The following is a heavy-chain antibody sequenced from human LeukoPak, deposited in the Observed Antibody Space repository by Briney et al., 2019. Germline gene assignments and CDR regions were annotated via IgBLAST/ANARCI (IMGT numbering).Heavy chain of an antibody. CDR1: GFTFSSYS. J-gene: IGHJ4*02. CDR2: ISSSSSYI. D-gene: IGHD1-14*01. V-gene: IGHV3-21*01. Sequence: PGGSLRLSCAASGFTFSSYSMNWVRQAPGKGLEWVSSISSSSSYIYYADSVKGRFTISRDNAKNSLYLQMNSLRAEDTAVYYCAKNFHSPPGPFNYWAREPWSPSPQ. CDR3: AKNFHSPPGPFNY.